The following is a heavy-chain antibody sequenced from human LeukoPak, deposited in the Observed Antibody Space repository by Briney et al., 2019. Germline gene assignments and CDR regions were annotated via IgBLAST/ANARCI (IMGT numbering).Heavy chain of an antibody. CDR1: GFTFSGYE. Sequence: GGSLRLSCAASGFTFSGYEMYWVRQAPGKGLEWVSYISSSGNTIYYADSVKGRFTVSRDNAKNSLYLQMNSLRAEDTAVYYCARDSGVRSPRWGQGTLVTVSS. CDR2: ISSSGNTI. J-gene: IGHJ4*02. CDR3: ARDSGVRSPR. D-gene: IGHD2-8*01. V-gene: IGHV3-48*03.